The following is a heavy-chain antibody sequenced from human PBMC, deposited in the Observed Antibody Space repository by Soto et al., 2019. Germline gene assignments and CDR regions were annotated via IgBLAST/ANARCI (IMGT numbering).Heavy chain of an antibody. CDR2: MNPNSGNT. J-gene: IGHJ6*03. V-gene: IGHV1-8*01. CDR3: ARVEYDFWSGQLPPSYHYYMDV. CDR1: GYTFTSYD. D-gene: IGHD3-3*01. Sequence: ASVKVSCKASGYTFTSYDINWVRQATGQGLEWMGWMNPNSGNTGYAQKFQGRVTMTRNTSISTAYMELSSLRSADTAVYYCARVEYDFWSGQLPPSYHYYMDVFGKGTTVTVSS.